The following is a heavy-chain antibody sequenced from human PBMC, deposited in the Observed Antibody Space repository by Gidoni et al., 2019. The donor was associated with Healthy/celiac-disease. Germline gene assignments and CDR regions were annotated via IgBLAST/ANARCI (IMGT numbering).Heavy chain of an antibody. CDR2: IYYRGST. CDR3: ASSIAAAGIIDY. V-gene: IGHV4-59*01. J-gene: IGHJ4*02. Sequence: QVQLQESGPGLVKPSETLSLTCTVAGGSISSYSWSWIRQPPGQGLEWIGYIYYRGSTNYNPSLKSRVTISVDTSKNQFSLKLSSVTAADTAVYYCASSIAAAGIIDYWGQGTLVTVSS. CDR1: GGSISSYS. D-gene: IGHD6-13*01.